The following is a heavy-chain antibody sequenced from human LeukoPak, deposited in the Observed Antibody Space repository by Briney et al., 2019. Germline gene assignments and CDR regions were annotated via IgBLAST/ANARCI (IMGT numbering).Heavy chain of an antibody. J-gene: IGHJ3*02. D-gene: IGHD3-10*01. CDR3: AREGEGAFDI. CDR2: INPSGGST. V-gene: IGHV1-46*01. CDR1: GGTFSSYA. Sequence: ASVKVSCKASGGTFSSYAISWVRQAPGQGLEWMGIINPSGGSTSYAQKFQGRVTMTGDMSTSTVYMELSSLRSEDTAVYYCAREGEGAFDIWGQGTMVTVSS.